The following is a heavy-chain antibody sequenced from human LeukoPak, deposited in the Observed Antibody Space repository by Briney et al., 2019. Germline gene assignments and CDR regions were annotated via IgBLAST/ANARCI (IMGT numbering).Heavy chain of an antibody. V-gene: IGHV3-74*01. J-gene: IGHJ4*02. CDR1: GFTFSSHW. CDR3: VKDNTEYCSGGSCYYFDY. CDR2: INSDGSSI. D-gene: IGHD2-15*01. Sequence: GGSLRLSCAASGFTFSSHWMHWVRQAPGKGLVWVSRINSDGSSISYADSVKGRFTISRDNAKNTLYLQMSSLRAEDTAVYYCVKDNTEYCSGGSCYYFDYWGQGTLVTVSS.